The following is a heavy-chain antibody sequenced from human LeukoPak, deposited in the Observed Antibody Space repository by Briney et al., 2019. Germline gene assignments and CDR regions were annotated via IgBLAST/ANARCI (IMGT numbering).Heavy chain of an antibody. CDR2: LFFNGGT. CDR3: ARHPRGYSGPTWLDP. V-gene: IGHV4-39*01. Sequence: SETLSLTCIVYGGTITSSSVYWGWIRQPPGKGLEWLGSLFFNGGTYYNPSFEPRVTMSVDTSKNQFSLRLRSATAADAAMYYCARHPRGYSGPTWLDPWGQGILVTVSS. D-gene: IGHD5-12*01. CDR1: GGTITSSSVY. J-gene: IGHJ5*02.